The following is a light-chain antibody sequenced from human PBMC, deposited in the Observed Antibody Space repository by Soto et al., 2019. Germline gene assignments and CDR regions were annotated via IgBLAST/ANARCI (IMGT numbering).Light chain of an antibody. Sequence: DIQMTQSPSSLSASVGDRVTITCQASQDISNYLNWYQQKPGKAPKLLIYDASNLETGVPSRFSGIGSGTDFTFTISSLQPEDIATYYCQQYDNLLMYTFGQGTKLEIK. J-gene: IGKJ2*01. CDR3: QQYDNLLMYT. CDR1: QDISNY. CDR2: DAS. V-gene: IGKV1-33*01.